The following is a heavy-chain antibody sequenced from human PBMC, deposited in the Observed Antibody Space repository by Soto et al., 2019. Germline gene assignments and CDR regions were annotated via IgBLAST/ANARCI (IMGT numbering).Heavy chain of an antibody. CDR1: GFTLNNYW. J-gene: IGHJ4*02. CDR3: ARDRIAGSGSCDN. Sequence: XGALILSCVASGFTLNNYWMHWVRQVPGKGLVWVSRIKTDGSSPNYADSVEGRFTISSDNAKNTLYLQMNSLRAEDTAVYYCARDRIAGSGSCDNWGQGTLVTVSS. V-gene: IGHV3-74*01. CDR2: IKTDGSSP. D-gene: IGHD3-10*01.